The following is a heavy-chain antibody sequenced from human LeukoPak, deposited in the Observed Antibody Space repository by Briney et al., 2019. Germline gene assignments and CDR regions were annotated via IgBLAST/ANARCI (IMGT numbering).Heavy chain of an antibody. CDR1: GYTFTSYG. Sequence: GASVKVSCKASGYTFTSYGISWVRQAPGQGLEWMGWISAYNGNTNYAQKLQGRVTMTTDTSTSTAYMELRSLRSDDTAVYYCARDRRIQLLPNQKYGMDVWGQGTTVTVSS. J-gene: IGHJ6*02. D-gene: IGHD5-18*01. CDR2: ISAYNGNT. CDR3: ARDRRIQLLPNQKYGMDV. V-gene: IGHV1-18*01.